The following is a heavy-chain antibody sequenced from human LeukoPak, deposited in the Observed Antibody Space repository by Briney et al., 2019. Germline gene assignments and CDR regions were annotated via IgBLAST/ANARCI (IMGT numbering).Heavy chain of an antibody. V-gene: IGHV4-59*08. J-gene: IGHJ4*02. D-gene: IGHD5-24*01. CDR2: IYYSGST. CDR1: GGSISGYY. CDR3: ARNRDGYNSFDY. Sequence: PSETLSLTCTVSGGSISGYYWSWIRQPPGKGLEWIGYIYYSGSTNYNPSLKSRVTISVDTSKNQFSLKLSSVTAADTAVYYCARNRDGYNSFDYWGQGTLVTVSS.